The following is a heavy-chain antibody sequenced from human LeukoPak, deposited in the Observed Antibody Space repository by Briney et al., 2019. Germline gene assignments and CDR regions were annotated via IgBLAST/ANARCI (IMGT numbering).Heavy chain of an antibody. D-gene: IGHD3-22*01. V-gene: IGHV1-46*01. CDR1: ESTFTSHY. Sequence: GASVKVSCKASESTFTSHYIHRVRQAPGHGLEWMGIITPSGGSTSYAQKFQGRVTMTRDTSTSTVYMELSSLRTEDTALYYCVKDSGANYDSTGFLPHFDYWGQGTLVTVSS. J-gene: IGHJ4*02. CDR2: ITPSGGST. CDR3: VKDSGANYDSTGFLPHFDY.